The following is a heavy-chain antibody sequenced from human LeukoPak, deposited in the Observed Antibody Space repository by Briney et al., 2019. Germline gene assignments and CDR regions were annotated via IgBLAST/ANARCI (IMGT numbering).Heavy chain of an antibody. Sequence: ASVKVSCKASGYTFTGYYMHWVRQAPGQGLEWMGWINPNSGGTNYAQKFQGRVTMTRDTSISTAYMELSRLRSDDTAVYYCARDNLDYDILTGYSQYYFDYWGQGTLVTVSS. CDR3: ARDNLDYDILTGYSQYYFDY. CDR1: GYTFTGYY. CDR2: INPNSGGT. V-gene: IGHV1-2*02. J-gene: IGHJ4*02. D-gene: IGHD3-9*01.